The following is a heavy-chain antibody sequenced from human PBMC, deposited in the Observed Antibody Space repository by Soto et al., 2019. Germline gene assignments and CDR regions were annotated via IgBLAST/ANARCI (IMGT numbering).Heavy chain of an antibody. Sequence: PSETLSLTCTVSGGSISSSSYYWGWIRQPPGKGLEWIGSIYYSGSTYYNPSLKSRVTISVDTSKNQFSLKLSSVTAADTAVYYCARSHSNIRYCSSTSCYFFRFDPWGQGTLVTVSS. CDR1: GGSISSSSYY. J-gene: IGHJ5*02. CDR2: IYYSGST. D-gene: IGHD2-2*01. CDR3: ARSHSNIRYCSSTSCYFFRFDP. V-gene: IGHV4-39*01.